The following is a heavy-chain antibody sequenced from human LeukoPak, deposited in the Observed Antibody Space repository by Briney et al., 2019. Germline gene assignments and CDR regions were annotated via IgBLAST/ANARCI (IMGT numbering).Heavy chain of an antibody. CDR3: ARGGNGYDGEQQLATL. J-gene: IGHJ4*02. CDR1: GYTFTSYG. CDR2: ISAYNGNT. V-gene: IGHV1-18*01. Sequence: GASVKVSCKASGYTFTSYGISWVRQAPGQGLEWMGRISAYNGNTNYAQKLQGRVTMTTDTSTSTAYMELRSLRSDDTAVYYCARGGNGYDGEQQLATLWGQGTLVTVSS. D-gene: IGHD6-13*01.